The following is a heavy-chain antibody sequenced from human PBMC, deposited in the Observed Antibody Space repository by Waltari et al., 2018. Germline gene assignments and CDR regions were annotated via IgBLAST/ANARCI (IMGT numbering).Heavy chain of an antibody. V-gene: IGHV1-3*03. CDR3: ARAAEQYYYDSSGYYYQY. CDR2: INAGNGNT. Sequence: QVQLVQSGAEVKTPGASVKVYCKASGYTFTSYAMHWVRQAPGQRLEWMGWINAGNGNTKYSQEFQGRVTITRDTSASTAYMELSSLRSEDMAVYYCARAAEQYYYDSSGYYYQYCGQGTLVTVSS. J-gene: IGHJ4*02. D-gene: IGHD3-22*01. CDR1: GYTFTSYA.